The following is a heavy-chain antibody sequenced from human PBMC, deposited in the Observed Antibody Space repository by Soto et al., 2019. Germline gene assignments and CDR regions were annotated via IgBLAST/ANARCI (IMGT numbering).Heavy chain of an antibody. J-gene: IGHJ5*02. CDR2: IYYSGST. CDR3: ARDRTYNWFDP. Sequence: QEQLQESRPRLVNPPQTLFLTCTFSGCSISSGGYYWSWIRQHPGKGLEWIGYIYYSGSTYYNPSLKSRGTISVDTSKNQFSLKLSSVTAADTAVYYCARDRTYNWFDPWGQGTLFTVSS. V-gene: IGHV4-31*02. CDR1: GCSISSGGYY.